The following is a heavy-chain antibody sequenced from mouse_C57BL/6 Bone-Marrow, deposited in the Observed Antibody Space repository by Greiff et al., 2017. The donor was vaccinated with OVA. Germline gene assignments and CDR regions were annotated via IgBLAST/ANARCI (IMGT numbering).Heavy chain of an antibody. CDR3: ARDQGLRY. D-gene: IGHD1-1*01. CDR1: GFTFSDYY. J-gene: IGHJ3*01. CDR2: INYDGSST. V-gene: IGHV5-16*01. Sequence: EVQRVESEGGLVQPGSSMKLSCTASGFTFSDYYMAWVRQVPEKGLEWVANINYDGSSTYYLDSLKSRFIISRDNAKNILYLQMSSLKSEDTATYYCARDQGLRYWGQGTLVTVSA.